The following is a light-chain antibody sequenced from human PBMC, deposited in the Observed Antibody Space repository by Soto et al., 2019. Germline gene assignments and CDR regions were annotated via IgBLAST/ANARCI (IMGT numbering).Light chain of an antibody. CDR3: QQYGSSPWT. J-gene: IGKJ1*01. CDR1: QSVSSSY. V-gene: IGKV3-20*01. CDR2: GAS. Sequence: EIVLTQSPGTLSFSPGERATLSCRASQSVSSSYLCWYQQKPGQAPRLLIYGASSRATGVPDRFSGSGSGTDFTLTISRLEPEDFAVYYCQQYGSSPWTFGQGTKVDNK.